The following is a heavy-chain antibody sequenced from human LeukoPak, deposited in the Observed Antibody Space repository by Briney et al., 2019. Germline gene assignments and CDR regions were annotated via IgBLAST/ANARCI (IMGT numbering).Heavy chain of an antibody. V-gene: IGHV4-39*01. Sequence: PSETLSLTCTVSGGSISSSSYYWGWIRQPPGKGLGWIGSIYYSGSTYYNPSLKSRVTISVDTSKNQFSLKLSSVTAADTAVYYCASLPWTLQSLFDYWGQGTLVTVSS. CDR2: IYYSGST. CDR1: GGSISSSSYY. D-gene: IGHD3/OR15-3a*01. J-gene: IGHJ4*02. CDR3: ASLPWTLQSLFDY.